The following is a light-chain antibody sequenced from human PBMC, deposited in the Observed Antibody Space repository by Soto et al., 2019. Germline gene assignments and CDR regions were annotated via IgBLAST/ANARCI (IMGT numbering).Light chain of an antibody. CDR1: QNLLHTNGHSY. J-gene: IGKJ2*01. Sequence: DFVMTQSPLSLPVTPGEPASISCRCSQNLLHTNGHSYLDWYLQKPGQSPQLLVFWATIRASGVPDRFSGSGSGTDFTLKISKVEAEDVGIYYSMQALHTPYTFGQGTSLEIK. CDR3: MQALHTPYT. CDR2: WAT. V-gene: IGKV2-28*01.